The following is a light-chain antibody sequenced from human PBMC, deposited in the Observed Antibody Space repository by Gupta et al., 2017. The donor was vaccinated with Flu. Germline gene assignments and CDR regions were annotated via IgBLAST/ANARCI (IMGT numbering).Light chain of an antibody. J-gene: IGLJ2*01. CDR3: QSYDPTSVI. Sequence: GSIGSNYVQWYQKRPDSSPSIVIYDDNQRPSGVSDRFSGSIDRSSNSASLTISGLRTEDEADYYCQSYDPTSVIFGGGTKVTVL. CDR2: DDN. V-gene: IGLV6-57*01. CDR1: GSIGSNY.